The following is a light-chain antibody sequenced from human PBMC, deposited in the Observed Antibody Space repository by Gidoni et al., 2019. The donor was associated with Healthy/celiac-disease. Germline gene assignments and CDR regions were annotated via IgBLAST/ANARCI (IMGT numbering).Light chain of an antibody. CDR3: QQYYSTPRT. CDR1: QSVLYRSNNKNY. CDR2: WAS. J-gene: IGKJ1*01. Sequence: DIVMTQSPDYLAVSLGERATINCKSSQSVLYRSNNKNYLDLYQQKPGQPPKLLIYWASTREAGVPDRFICSGSWTDFTLTISSLQAEDVAVYYCQQYYSTPRTFGQCTKVEIK. V-gene: IGKV4-1*01.